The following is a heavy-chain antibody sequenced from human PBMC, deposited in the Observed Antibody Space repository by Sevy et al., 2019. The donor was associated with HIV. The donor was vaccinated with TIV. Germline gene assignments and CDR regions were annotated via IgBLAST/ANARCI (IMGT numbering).Heavy chain of an antibody. Sequence: GGSLRLSCAASGFTFSSYAMHWVRQAPGKGLEWVAVISYDGSNKYYADSVKGRFTISRDNPKNTLYLQMNSLRAEDTAVYYCARADSSGWWGFDYWGQGTLVTVSS. J-gene: IGHJ4*02. CDR1: GFTFSSYA. V-gene: IGHV3-30-3*01. CDR3: ARADSSGWWGFDY. D-gene: IGHD6-19*01. CDR2: ISYDGSNK.